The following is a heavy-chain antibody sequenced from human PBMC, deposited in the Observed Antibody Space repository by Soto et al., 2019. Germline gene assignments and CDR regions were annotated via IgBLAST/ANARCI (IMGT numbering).Heavy chain of an antibody. J-gene: IGHJ4*02. CDR1: GFSFSSYA. D-gene: IGHD6-13*01. CDR2: ISGSGDNT. V-gene: IGHV3-23*01. CDR3: AKDPSGGSWHSVFDY. Sequence: EVHLLESGGGLVQPGGSLRLSCAASGFSFSSYAMSWVRQAPGKGLEWVSSISGSGDNTYYADSVKGRFTISRDNSMNTLYLPMNSLRAEDTAVYFCAKDPSGGSWHSVFDYWGQGTLVTVSP.